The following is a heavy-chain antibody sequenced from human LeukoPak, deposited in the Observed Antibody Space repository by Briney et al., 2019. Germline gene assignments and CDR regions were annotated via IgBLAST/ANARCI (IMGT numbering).Heavy chain of an antibody. J-gene: IGHJ4*02. CDR2: MNPNSGNT. CDR1: GYTFTSYD. CDR3: ARHGGYSYGVDY. V-gene: IGHV1-8*03. Sequence: ASVKVSCKASGYTFTSYDINWVRQATGQGLEWMGWMNPNSGNTGYAQKFQGRVTITRNTSISTAYMELSSLRSADTAVYYCARHGGYSYGVDYWGQGTLVTVSS. D-gene: IGHD5-18*01.